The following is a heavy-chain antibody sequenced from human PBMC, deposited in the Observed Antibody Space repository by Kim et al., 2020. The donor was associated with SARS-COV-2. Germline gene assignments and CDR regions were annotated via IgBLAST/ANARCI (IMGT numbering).Heavy chain of an antibody. CDR1: GFTFSSYW. V-gene: IGHV3-74*01. CDR3: ARGGFCSSTSCSTEHYYYYYGMDV. Sequence: GGSLRLSCAASGFTFSSYWMHWVRQAPGKGLVWVSRINSDGSSTSYADSVKGRFTISRDNAKNTLYLQMNSLRAADTAVYYCARGGFCSSTSCSTEHYYYYYGMDVWGQGTTVTVSS. D-gene: IGHD2-2*02. CDR2: INSDGSST. J-gene: IGHJ6*02.